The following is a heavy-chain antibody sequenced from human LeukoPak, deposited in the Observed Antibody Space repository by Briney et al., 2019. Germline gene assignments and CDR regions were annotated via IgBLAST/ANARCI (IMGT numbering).Heavy chain of an antibody. Sequence: PGGSLRLSCAASGFTFSSYWMSWVRQAPGKGLEWVANIKQDGSEKYSVDSVKGRFTISRDNAKNSLYLQMNSLRAEDTAVYYCAKGPQRGDYPQVDYWGQGTLVTVSS. CDR2: IKQDGSEK. V-gene: IGHV3-7*03. CDR3: AKGPQRGDYPQVDY. CDR1: GFTFSSYW. J-gene: IGHJ4*02. D-gene: IGHD4-17*01.